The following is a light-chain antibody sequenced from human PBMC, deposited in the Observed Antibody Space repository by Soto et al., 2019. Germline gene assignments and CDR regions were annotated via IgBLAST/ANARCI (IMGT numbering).Light chain of an antibody. J-gene: IGKJ1*01. CDR2: HAS. V-gene: IGKV3-15*01. CDR1: QRVSNN. CDR3: QQYNNWWT. Sequence: EVVMTQSPATLSVSPGERDTLSCRASQRVSNNLAWFQQKPGQAPRLLIYHASTRATGIPARFSGSGSGTEFTLIISSLQSEDFAVYYCQQYNNWWTFGQGTKVDIK.